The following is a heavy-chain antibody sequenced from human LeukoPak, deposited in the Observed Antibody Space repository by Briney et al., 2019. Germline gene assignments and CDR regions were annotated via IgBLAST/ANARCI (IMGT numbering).Heavy chain of an antibody. J-gene: IGHJ4*02. D-gene: IGHD6-19*01. CDR3: AKAILTSGWYRFDN. V-gene: IGHV3-23*01. Sequence: GGSLRLSCAASGFIFNSYAMSWVRQAPGKGLEWVSAISTGGGGRYYADSVKGRFTVSRDNSKNTLYLQMTSLRAEDTAVYYCAKAILTSGWYRFDNWGQGTLVTVSS. CDR1: GFIFNSYA. CDR2: ISTGGGGR.